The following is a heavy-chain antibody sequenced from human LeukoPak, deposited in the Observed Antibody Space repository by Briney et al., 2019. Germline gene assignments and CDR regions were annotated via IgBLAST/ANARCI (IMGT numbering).Heavy chain of an antibody. CDR2: IYYSGCT. D-gene: IGHD3-3*01. V-gene: IGHV4-59*01. CDR1: GGSISSYY. CDR3: ARGNYDFWSGYDY. Sequence: SETLSLTCTVSGGSISSYYWSWIRQPPGKGLEWIEYIYYSGCTNYNPSLKSRVTISVDTSKNQFSLKLSSVTAADTAVYYCARGNYDFWSGYDYWGQGTLVTVSS. J-gene: IGHJ4*02.